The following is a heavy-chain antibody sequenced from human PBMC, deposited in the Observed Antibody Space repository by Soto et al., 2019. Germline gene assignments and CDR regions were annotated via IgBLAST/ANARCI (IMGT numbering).Heavy chain of an antibody. CDR2: ISGSGGST. V-gene: IGHV3-23*01. J-gene: IGHJ4*02. CDR3: AKDLEAARRYFDY. Sequence: GGSLRLSCAASGFTFSSYAMSWVRQAPGKGLEWVSAISGSGGSTYYADSVKGRFTISRDNSKNTLYLQMNSLRAEDTVVYYCAKDLEAARRYFDYWGQGTLVTVSS. CDR1: GFTFSSYA. D-gene: IGHD6-6*01.